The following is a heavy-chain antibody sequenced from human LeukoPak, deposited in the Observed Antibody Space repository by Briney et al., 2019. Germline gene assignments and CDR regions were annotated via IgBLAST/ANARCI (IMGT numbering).Heavy chain of an antibody. Sequence: GGSLRLSCAASGFTFSSYGMHWVRQAPGKGLEWVAGISYDGSNKYYADSVKGRFTISRDNSENTLYLQMNSLRAEDTAVYYCAKGFAAHYYDSSGYFDYWGQGTLVTVSS. CDR1: GFTFSSYG. CDR2: ISYDGSNK. J-gene: IGHJ4*02. V-gene: IGHV3-30*18. D-gene: IGHD3-22*01. CDR3: AKGFAAHYYDSSGYFDY.